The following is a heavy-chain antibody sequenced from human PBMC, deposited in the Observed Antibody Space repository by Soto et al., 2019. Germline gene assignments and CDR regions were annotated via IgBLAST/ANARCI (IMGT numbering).Heavy chain of an antibody. Sequence: SETLSLTCTVSGGSISSGDYYWSWIRQPPGKDLEWIGYIYYSGSTYYNPSLKSRVTISVDTSRNQFSLKLSSVTAADTAVYYCASFYDSSGYYYLDWYFDLWGRGTLVT. CDR2: IYYSGST. D-gene: IGHD3-22*01. J-gene: IGHJ2*01. CDR3: ASFYDSSGYYYLDWYFDL. V-gene: IGHV4-30-4*01. CDR1: GGSISSGDYY.